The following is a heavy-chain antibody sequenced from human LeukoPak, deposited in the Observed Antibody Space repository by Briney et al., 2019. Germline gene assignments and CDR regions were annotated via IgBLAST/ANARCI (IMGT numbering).Heavy chain of an antibody. J-gene: IGHJ3*02. D-gene: IGHD4-17*01. CDR2: ISYIGST. Sequence: ETLSLTCAVSADSFSSHYWTWTRQPPGKGLEWIGYISYIGSTNYNPSLKSRVTISIDTSKNQFSLKLSSVTAADTAVYYCARDLVTVTKGFDIWGQGTMVSVSS. V-gene: IGHV4-59*11. CDR3: ARDLVTVTKGFDI. CDR1: ADSFSSHY.